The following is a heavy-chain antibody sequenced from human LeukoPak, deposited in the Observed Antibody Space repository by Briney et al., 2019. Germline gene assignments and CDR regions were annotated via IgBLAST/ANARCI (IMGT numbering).Heavy chain of an antibody. CDR2: IYHSGST. CDR3: ARDRVGQQLVGRNYYYYYMDV. Sequence: SETLSLTCTVSGYSISSGYYWGWIRQPPGKGLEWIGSIYHSGSTYYNPSLKSRVTISPDASKNQFSLKLSSVTAADTAVYYCARDRVGQQLVGRNYYYYYMDVWGKGTTVTISS. J-gene: IGHJ6*03. V-gene: IGHV4-38-2*02. CDR1: GYSISSGYY. D-gene: IGHD6-13*01.